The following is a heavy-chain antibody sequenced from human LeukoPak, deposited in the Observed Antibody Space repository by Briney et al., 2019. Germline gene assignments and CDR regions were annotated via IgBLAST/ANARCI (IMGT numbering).Heavy chain of an antibody. CDR1: GGSSSGYY. V-gene: IGHV4-34*01. Sequence: PSETLSLTCAVYGGSSSGYYWSWIRQPPGKGPEWIGEINHSGSTNYNPSLKSRVTISVETSKNQFSLKLSSVTAADTAVYYCARVKGGDGYSVVHFDYWGQGTLVTVSS. CDR3: ARVKGGDGYSVVHFDY. CDR2: INHSGST. J-gene: IGHJ4*02. D-gene: IGHD5-24*01.